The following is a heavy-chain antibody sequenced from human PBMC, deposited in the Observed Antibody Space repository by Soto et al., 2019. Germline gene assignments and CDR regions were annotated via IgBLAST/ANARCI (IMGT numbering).Heavy chain of an antibody. J-gene: IGHJ4*02. Sequence: SGPTLVNPTQTLTLTCTFSVFSLSTSGMRVSWIRQPPGKALEWLARIDWDDDKFYSTSLKTRPTISKDTSKNQVVLTMTNMDPVDTATYFCARGLSGRPFDYWGQGTLVTVSS. CDR2: IDWDDDK. D-gene: IGHD5-12*01. V-gene: IGHV2-70*04. CDR3: ARGLSGRPFDY. CDR1: VFSLSTSGMR.